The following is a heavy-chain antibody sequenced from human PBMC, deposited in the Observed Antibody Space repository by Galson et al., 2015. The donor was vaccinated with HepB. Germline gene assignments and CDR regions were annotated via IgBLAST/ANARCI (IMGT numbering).Heavy chain of an antibody. CDR3: AHLSDYYDSSGNGRIYYFDY. CDR1: GFSLSTSGVG. D-gene: IGHD3-22*01. V-gene: IGHV2-5*01. Sequence: PALVQPTQTLTLTCTFSGFSLSTSGVGVGWIRQPPGKALEWLALLYWNDDKRYSPSLKSRLTITKDTSKNQVVLTMTNMDPVETATDYCAHLSDYYDSSGNGRIYYFDYWGQGTLVTVSS. CDR2: LYWNDDK. J-gene: IGHJ4*02.